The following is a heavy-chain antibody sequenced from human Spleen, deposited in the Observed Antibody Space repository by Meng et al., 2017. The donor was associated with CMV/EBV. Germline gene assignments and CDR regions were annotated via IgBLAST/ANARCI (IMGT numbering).Heavy chain of an antibody. V-gene: IGHV1-2*02. CDR1: GNTCNGYY. CDR3: ARGYCSGASCYIDY. D-gene: IGHD2-2*02. Sequence: KASGNTCNGYYRKGGRQAPGKGLERRGWVNANRGAKDDAQKCQGRVTMTRDTSSSTAYMELSRLRSDDTAVYYCARGYCSGASCYIDYWGQGTLVTVSS. CDR2: VNANRGAK. J-gene: IGHJ4*02.